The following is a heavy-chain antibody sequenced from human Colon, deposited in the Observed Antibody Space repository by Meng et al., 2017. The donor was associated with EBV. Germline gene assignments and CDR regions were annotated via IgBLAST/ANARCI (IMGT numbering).Heavy chain of an antibody. V-gene: IGHV4-4*02. CDR2: IYHGGNT. Sequence: QGHLQGSGPGVVEPSGTLSLSCAVSGASISSNKWWSWVRQPPGKGLEWIGEIYHGGNTNYNPSLKSRVTISVDRSNDQFSLSLSSVTAADTAVYYCARGNAYNAPSFDYWGQGTLVTVSS. CDR3: ARGNAYNAPSFDY. J-gene: IGHJ4*02. D-gene: IGHD5-24*01. CDR1: GASISSNKW.